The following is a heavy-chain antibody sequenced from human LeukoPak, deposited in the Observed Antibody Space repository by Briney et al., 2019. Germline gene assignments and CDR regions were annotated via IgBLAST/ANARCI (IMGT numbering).Heavy chain of an antibody. Sequence: RASVKVSCKASGYTFTSYGISWVRQAPGQGLEWMGWISAYNGNTNYAQKLQGRVTMTTDTSTSTAYMELRSLRSDDTAVDYCARDMYYYDSSGYLAYYYWGQGTLVTVSS. V-gene: IGHV1-18*01. CDR1: GYTFTSYG. CDR3: ARDMYYYDSSGYLAYYY. J-gene: IGHJ4*02. CDR2: ISAYNGNT. D-gene: IGHD3-22*01.